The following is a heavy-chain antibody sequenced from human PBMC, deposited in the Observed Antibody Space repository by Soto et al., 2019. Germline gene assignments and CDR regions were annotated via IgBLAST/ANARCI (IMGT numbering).Heavy chain of an antibody. V-gene: IGHV3-9*01. J-gene: IGHJ5*02. CDR2: ISWDSGTI. CDR3: VQGRYPTMATPLDH. Sequence: GGSLRLSCAASGFTFDNCGMRWVRQAPGKGLEWVSGISWDSGTIGYADSVKGRFTISRDDAKNSLYLQMNSLRREDTALYYCVQGRYPTMATPLDHWGHGTLVTVSS. CDR1: GFTFDNCG. D-gene: IGHD1-1*01.